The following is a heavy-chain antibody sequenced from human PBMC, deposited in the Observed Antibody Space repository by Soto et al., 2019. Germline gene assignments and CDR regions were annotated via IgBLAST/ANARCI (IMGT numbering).Heavy chain of an antibody. CDR2: IYSGGTT. D-gene: IGHD6-6*01. J-gene: IGHJ4*02. Sequence: EVQLVESGGGLIQPGGSLRLSCAASGFSVSSNYMSWVRQAPGKGLEWVSVIYSGGTTYYADSVKGRFTISRDNSKNTLYLQMSSLRAEDTAVYYCAREPGSSGGDYWGQGTLFTVSS. V-gene: IGHV3-53*01. CDR3: AREPGSSGGDY. CDR1: GFSVSSNY.